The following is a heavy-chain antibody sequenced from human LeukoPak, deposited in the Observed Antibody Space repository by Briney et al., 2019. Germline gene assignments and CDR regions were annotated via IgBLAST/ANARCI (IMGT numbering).Heavy chain of an antibody. V-gene: IGHV3-21*04. D-gene: IGHD1-1*01. CDR3: AKMYNWNAMNSPLSY. Sequence: GGSLRLSCAASGFTFSSYSMNWVRQAPGKGLEWVSSISISSSYIYYADSVKRGFTISRDNAKNSLYLQMNSLRAEDTAVYYCAKMYNWNAMNSPLSYWGQGTLVTVSS. CDR1: GFTFSSYS. J-gene: IGHJ4*02. CDR2: ISISSSYI.